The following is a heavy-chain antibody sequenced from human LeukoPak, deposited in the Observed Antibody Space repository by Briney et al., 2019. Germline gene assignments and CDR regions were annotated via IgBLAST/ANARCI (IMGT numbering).Heavy chain of an antibody. Sequence: PGGSLRLSCAASGFTFNSYSMNWVRHAPGKGLEWVSSIGGRKNYIDHADSIKGRFTTSRDNTKKSLYLQMNNLRAEDTAVYYCARAPLGGSYDYWGQGTLVTVSS. CDR3: ARAPLGGSYDY. CDR2: IGGRKNYI. CDR1: GFTFNSYS. V-gene: IGHV3-21*01. J-gene: IGHJ4*02. D-gene: IGHD1-26*01.